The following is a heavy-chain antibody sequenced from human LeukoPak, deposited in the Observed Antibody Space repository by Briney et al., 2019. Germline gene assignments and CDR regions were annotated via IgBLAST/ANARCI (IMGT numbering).Heavy chain of an antibody. V-gene: IGHV1-2*02. D-gene: IGHD2-15*01. Sequence: ASVKVSCKASGYTFTGYYMHWVRQAPGQGLEWMGWINPNSGGTNYVQKFQGRVTMTTDTSTSTAYMELRSLRSDDTAVYYCARDCIGCHGFDYWGQGTLVTASS. CDR3: ARDCIGCHGFDY. CDR1: GYTFTGYY. CDR2: INPNSGGT. J-gene: IGHJ4*02.